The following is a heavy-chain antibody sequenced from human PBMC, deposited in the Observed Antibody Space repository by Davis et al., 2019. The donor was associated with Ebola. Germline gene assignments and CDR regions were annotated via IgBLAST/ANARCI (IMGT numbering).Heavy chain of an antibody. D-gene: IGHD3-3*01. CDR1: GFTFDDYA. J-gene: IGHJ6*04. CDR3: AKGVLRFSGWPYYYYAMDV. CDR2: VSWNGGIL. V-gene: IGHV3-9*01. Sequence: GGSLRLSCVASGFTFDDYAMHWVRQPPGKGLEWVSGVSWNGGILGYADSVKGRFTISRDNAKNSLYLEMNNLRVEDTALYYCAKGVLRFSGWPYYYYAMDVWGKGTTVTVSS.